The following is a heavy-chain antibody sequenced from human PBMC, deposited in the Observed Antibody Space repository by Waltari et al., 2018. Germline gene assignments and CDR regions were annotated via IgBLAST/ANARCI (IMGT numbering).Heavy chain of an antibody. CDR1: GGSFSGYY. CDR3: ARDKDLRFDP. Sequence: QVQLQQWGAGLLKPSETLSLTCAVYGGSFSGYYWSWIRQPPGKGLEWIGEINHSGSTNYNPSLKSRVTISVDTSKNHFSLKLSSVTAADTAVYYCARDKDLRFDPWGQGTLVTVSS. CDR2: INHSGST. J-gene: IGHJ5*02. V-gene: IGHV4-34*01.